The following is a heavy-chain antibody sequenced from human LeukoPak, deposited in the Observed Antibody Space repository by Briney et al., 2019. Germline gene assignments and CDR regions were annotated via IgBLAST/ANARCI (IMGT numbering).Heavy chain of an antibody. V-gene: IGHV4-59*01. Sequence: PSETLSLTCIVSGGSMNNFFWTWIRQTPEKRLEWIGYVYYSGSSKCNPSLERRVTISLDTSKNQFSLRLTSVTAVDTAIYYCARGSEEVSTISEAFDIWGQGTAVTVSS. D-gene: IGHD5-24*01. CDR1: GGSMNNFF. CDR2: VYYSGSS. CDR3: ARGSEEVSTISEAFDI. J-gene: IGHJ3*02.